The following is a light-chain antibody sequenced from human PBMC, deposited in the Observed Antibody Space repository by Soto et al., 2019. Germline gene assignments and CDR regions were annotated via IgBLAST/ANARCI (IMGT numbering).Light chain of an antibody. J-gene: IGKJ2*01. CDR2: WAS. CDR3: QQYHTSPRT. CDR1: QSVLFSSNNKNY. V-gene: IGKV4-1*01. Sequence: DIVMTQSPDSLAVSLGERATINCKSSQSVLFSSNNKNYLAWYQQKPGQPPKLLINWASTRESGVPDRFSGSGFGTDYTLTISSLQAEDVAVYYCQQYHTSPRTFGQGTKLEIK.